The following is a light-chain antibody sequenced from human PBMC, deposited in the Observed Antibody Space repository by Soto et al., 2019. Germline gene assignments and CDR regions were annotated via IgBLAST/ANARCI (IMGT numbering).Light chain of an antibody. CDR2: EAT. Sequence: QSVLTQPPSVSGSPGQSITVSCTGTSSDIGASNFVSWYQHLPGRAPKVIIFEATNRPSGVSNRFSGSKSGITASLTISGLQADDEAKHFRISYKTDATFLFRTGTKVTVL. V-gene: IGLV2-14*01. CDR1: SSDIGASNF. CDR3: ISYKTDATFL. J-gene: IGLJ1*01.